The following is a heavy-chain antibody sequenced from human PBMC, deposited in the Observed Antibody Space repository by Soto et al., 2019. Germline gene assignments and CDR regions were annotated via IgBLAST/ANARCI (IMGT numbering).Heavy chain of an antibody. D-gene: IGHD1-7*01. CDR2: IYYSGST. Sequence: PSETLSLTCTVSGGSISSSSYYWGWIRQPPGKGLEWIGSIYYSGSTYYNPSLKSRVTISVDTSKNQFSLKLSSVTAADTAVYYCARHSELMPDSWGQGTLVTVSS. J-gene: IGHJ5*01. CDR3: ARHSELMPDS. V-gene: IGHV4-39*01. CDR1: GGSISSSSYY.